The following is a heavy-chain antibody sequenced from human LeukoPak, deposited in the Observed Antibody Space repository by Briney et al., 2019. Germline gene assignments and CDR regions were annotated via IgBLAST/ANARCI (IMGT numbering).Heavy chain of an antibody. J-gene: IGHJ6*03. V-gene: IGHV1-18*01. CDR1: GYIFTNYG. D-gene: IGHD3-10*01. CDR2: ISAYNGNT. Sequence: GASVKVSCKASGYIFTNYGISWVRQAPGQGLEWMGWISAYNGNTNYAQKLQGRVTMTTDTSTSTAYMELRSLRSDDTAVYYCARVREGATYYYGSGMGQPNYYYMDVWGKGTTVTISS. CDR3: ARVREGATYYYGSGMGQPNYYYMDV.